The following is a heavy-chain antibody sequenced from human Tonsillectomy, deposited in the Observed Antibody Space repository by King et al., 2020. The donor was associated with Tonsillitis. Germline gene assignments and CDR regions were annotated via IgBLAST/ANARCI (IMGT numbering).Heavy chain of an antibody. CDR2: INPNSGGT. CDR3: GRCSSGWYNWFDP. J-gene: IGHJ5*02. CDR1: GYTFTGYY. Sequence: VQLVESGAEVKKPGASVKVSCKASGYTFTGYYMHWVRQAPGQGLEGMGWINPNSGGTNYAQKFQGRVTMTRDTSITTAYMELSSLRSDDTAVYYCGRCSSGWYNWFDPWGQGTLVTVSS. D-gene: IGHD6-19*01. V-gene: IGHV1-2*02.